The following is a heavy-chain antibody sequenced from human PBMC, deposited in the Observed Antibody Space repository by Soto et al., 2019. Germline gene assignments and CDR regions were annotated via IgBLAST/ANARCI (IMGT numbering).Heavy chain of an antibody. J-gene: IGHJ6*02. V-gene: IGHV4-30-4*01. CDR1: GGSISSGDYY. CDR2: IYYSGST. D-gene: IGHD3-22*01. Sequence: SETLSLTCTVSGGSISSGDYYWSWIRQPPGKGLEWIGYIYYSGSTYYNPSLKSRVTISVDTSKNQFSLKLSSVTAADTAVYYCARDRELYYYDSSGYHPGMDVWGQGTTVTVSS. CDR3: ARDRELYYYDSSGYHPGMDV.